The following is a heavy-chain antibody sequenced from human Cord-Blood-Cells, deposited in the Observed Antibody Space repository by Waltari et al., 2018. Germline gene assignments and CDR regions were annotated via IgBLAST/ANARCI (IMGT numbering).Heavy chain of an antibody. CDR2: IYYSGST. D-gene: IGHD3-10*01. CDR1: GGSISSSSYY. Sequence: QLQLQESGPGLVKPSETLSLTCPVPGGSISSSSYYWGWFRQPPGKGLEWIGSIYYSGSTYYNPSLKSRVTISVDTSKNQFSLKLSSVTAADTAVYYCARQVWYGSGSYYNWFDPWGQGTLVTVSS. V-gene: IGHV4-39*01. J-gene: IGHJ5*02. CDR3: ARQVWYGSGSYYNWFDP.